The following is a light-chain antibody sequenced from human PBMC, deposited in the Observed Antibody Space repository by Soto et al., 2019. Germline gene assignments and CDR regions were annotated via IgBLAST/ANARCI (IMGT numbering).Light chain of an antibody. CDR2: DAS. Sequence: EIVMTQSPATLSLSPGERATLSCRASQSFSSYLAWYQQKPGQAPRLLIYDASKRATGIPARFSGRGSGTDFTLTISSREPEDFAVYYCQQRSNWPPVITFGQGTRLDIK. J-gene: IGKJ5*01. CDR3: QQRSNWPPVIT. V-gene: IGKV3-11*01. CDR1: QSFSSY.